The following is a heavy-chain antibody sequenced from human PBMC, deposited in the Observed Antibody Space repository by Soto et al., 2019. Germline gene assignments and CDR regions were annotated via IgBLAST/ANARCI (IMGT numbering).Heavy chain of an antibody. V-gene: IGHV1-18*01. Sequence: ASVKVSCKASGYTFTSYGISWVRQAPGQGLEWMGWISAYNGNTNYAQKLQGRVTMTTDTSTSTAYMELRSLRSDDTAVYYCARDSAHERLPSGMRLWGQGTLVTVSS. CDR1: GYTFTSYG. CDR3: ARDSAHERLPSGMRL. J-gene: IGHJ4*02. D-gene: IGHD2-15*01. CDR2: ISAYNGNT.